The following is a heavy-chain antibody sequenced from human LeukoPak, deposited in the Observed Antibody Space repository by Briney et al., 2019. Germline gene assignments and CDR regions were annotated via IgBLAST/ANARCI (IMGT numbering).Heavy chain of an antibody. Sequence: GGSLRLPCAASGFTFSNYWMHWVRQGPGKGLVWVSRINSDGSNTAYADSVKGRFTISRDNAKNTLSLQMNSLRAEDTAVYYCARGYAGGYFDLWGRGTLVTVSS. V-gene: IGHV3-74*01. D-gene: IGHD5-12*01. CDR1: GFTFSNYW. CDR3: ARGYAGGYFDL. CDR2: INSDGSNT. J-gene: IGHJ2*01.